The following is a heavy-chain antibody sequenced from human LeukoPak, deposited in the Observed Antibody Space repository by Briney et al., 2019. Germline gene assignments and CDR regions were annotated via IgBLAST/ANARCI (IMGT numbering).Heavy chain of an antibody. J-gene: IGHJ4*02. D-gene: IGHD6-13*01. Sequence: GGSLRLSCAASGFTFCSYSMNWVRQAPGKGLEWVSSISSSSSYIYYADSVKGRFTISRDNAKNSLYLQMNSLRAEDTAVYYCARYQGYSSWEPHGVLDYWGQGTLVTVSS. CDR3: ARYQGYSSWEPHGVLDY. CDR2: ISSSSSYI. CDR1: GFTFCSYS. V-gene: IGHV3-21*01.